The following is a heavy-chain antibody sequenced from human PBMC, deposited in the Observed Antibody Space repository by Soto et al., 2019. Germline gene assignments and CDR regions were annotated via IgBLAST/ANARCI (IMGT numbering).Heavy chain of an antibody. D-gene: IGHD4-17*01. CDR3: VRDRFGYADSGD. CDR1: GYTFTSAY. J-gene: IGHJ4*02. CDR2: INLRDGST. Sequence: QVLLVQSGAEVKKPGASVRASCRTSGYTFTSAYMYWVRQAPGQGLEWMGVINLRDGSTPYAQKFHGRVTLTRDTSPSTPYSELNSMTSEDTAVCYSVRDRFGYADSGDWGQGTLVTVAS. V-gene: IGHV1-46*01.